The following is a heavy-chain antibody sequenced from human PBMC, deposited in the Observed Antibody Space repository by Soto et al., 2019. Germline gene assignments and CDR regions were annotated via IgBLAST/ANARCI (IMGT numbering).Heavy chain of an antibody. J-gene: IGHJ3*02. CDR2: ISWNSGSI. CDR1: GFTFDDYA. V-gene: IGHV3-9*01. D-gene: IGHD1-1*01. CDR3: AKKNAQGGFDI. Sequence: GGSLRLSCAASGFTFDDYAMHWVRQAPGKGLEWVSGISWNSGSIGYADSVKGRFTISRDNAKNSLYLQMNSLRAEDTALYYCAKKNAQGGFDIWGQGTMVTVSS.